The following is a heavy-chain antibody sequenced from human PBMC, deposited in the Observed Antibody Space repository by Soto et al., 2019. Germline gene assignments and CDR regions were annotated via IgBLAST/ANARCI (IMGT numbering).Heavy chain of an antibody. Sequence: QVQLQESGPGLVKPSGTLSLSCAVSGGSISSSHWWTWVRQPPGKGLEWIGEIYHSGSTNYNPSLKRRVPISLDTSRNQFSLNLSSVTAADTAVYYCASSGGGEDYWGQGILVTVSS. CDR1: GGSISSSHW. D-gene: IGHD3-16*01. CDR3: ASSGGGEDY. J-gene: IGHJ4*02. V-gene: IGHV4-4*02. CDR2: IYHSGST.